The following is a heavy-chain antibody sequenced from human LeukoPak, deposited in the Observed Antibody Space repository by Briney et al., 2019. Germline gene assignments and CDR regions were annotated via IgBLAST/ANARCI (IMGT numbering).Heavy chain of an antibody. V-gene: IGHV3-7*01. J-gene: IGHJ4*02. CDR3: ASGNYLDY. CDR2: IKPDGTEK. D-gene: IGHD1-26*01. Sequence: GGSLRLSCAASGFTFSKSWMSWARQAPGKGLECVANIKPDGTEKYYVDSVKGRFTISRDNAKNPLYLQMNSLRAEDTAVYYCASGNYLDYWGQGTLVTVSS. CDR1: GFTFSKSW.